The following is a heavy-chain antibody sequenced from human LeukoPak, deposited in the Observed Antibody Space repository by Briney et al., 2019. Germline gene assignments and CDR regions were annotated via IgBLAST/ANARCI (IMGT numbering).Heavy chain of an antibody. CDR1: GFTFSSYG. CDR3: AKDHDSSGYGY. V-gene: IGHV3-30*18. Sequence: PGGSLRLSCAASGFTFSSYGMHWVRQAPGKGLEWVAVISYDGSNKYYADSVKGRFTIFRDNSKNTLYLQMNSLRAEDTAVYYCAKDHDSSGYGYWGQGTLVTVSS. J-gene: IGHJ4*02. CDR2: ISYDGSNK. D-gene: IGHD3-22*01.